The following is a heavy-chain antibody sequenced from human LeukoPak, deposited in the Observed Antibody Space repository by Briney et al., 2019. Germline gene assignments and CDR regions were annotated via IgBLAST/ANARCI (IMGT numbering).Heavy chain of an antibody. V-gene: IGHV4-39*07. CDR3: ARVPTVTFFDY. CDR1: SDSISSSSYY. CDR2: IYYSGST. D-gene: IGHD4-17*01. Sequence: SGTLSLTCTVSSDSISSSSYYWGWSRQPPGKGLEWIGTIYYSGSTYYNPSLKSRVTISVDTSKNQFSLKLSSVTAPDTAVYYCARVPTVTFFDYWGQGTLVTVSS. J-gene: IGHJ4*02.